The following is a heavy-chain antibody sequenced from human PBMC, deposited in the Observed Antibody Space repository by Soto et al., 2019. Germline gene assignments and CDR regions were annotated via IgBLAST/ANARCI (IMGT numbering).Heavy chain of an antibody. CDR1: GFTVSSYA. V-gene: IGHV3-30-3*01. CDR3: ARDREGGWLVISQYFDY. J-gene: IGHJ4*02. D-gene: IGHD6-19*01. Sequence: QVQLVESGGGVVQPGRSLRLSCAASGFTVSSYAMHWVRQAPGKGLEWVAVISYDGSNKYYADSVKGRFTISRDNSKNTLYLQMNSLRAEDTAVYYCARDREGGWLVISQYFDYWGQGTLVPVSS. CDR2: ISYDGSNK.